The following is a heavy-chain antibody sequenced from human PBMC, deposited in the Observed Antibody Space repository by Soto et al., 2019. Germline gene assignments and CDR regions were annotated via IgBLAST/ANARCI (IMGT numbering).Heavy chain of an antibody. D-gene: IGHD6-6*01. CDR2: IIPIFGTA. CDR1: GGTFSSYA. Sequence: SVKVSCKASGGTFSSYAISWVRQAPGQGLEWMGGIIPIFGTANYAQKFQGRVTITADESTSTAYMELSSLRSEDTAVYYCARVVAARRAENLPFDPWGQGTLVTVSS. CDR3: ARVVAARRAENLPFDP. V-gene: IGHV1-69*13. J-gene: IGHJ5*02.